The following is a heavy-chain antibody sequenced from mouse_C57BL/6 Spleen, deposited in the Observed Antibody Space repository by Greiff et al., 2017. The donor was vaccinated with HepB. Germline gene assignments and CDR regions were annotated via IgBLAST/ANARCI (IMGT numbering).Heavy chain of an antibody. J-gene: IGHJ2*01. CDR1: GYSFTGYY. CDR3: ARLFITTVVAGGYYFDY. D-gene: IGHD1-1*01. V-gene: IGHV1-42*01. Sequence: VQLKQSGPELVKPGASVKISCKASGYSFTGYYMNWVKQSPEKSLEWIGEINPSTGGTTYNQKFKAKATLTVDKSSSTAYMQLKSLTSEYSAVYYCARLFITTVVAGGYYFDYWGQGTTLTVSS. CDR2: INPSTGGT.